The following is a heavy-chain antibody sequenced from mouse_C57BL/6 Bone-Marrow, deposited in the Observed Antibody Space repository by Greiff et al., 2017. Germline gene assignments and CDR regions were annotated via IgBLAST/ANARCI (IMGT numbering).Heavy chain of an antibody. CDR1: GYTFTSYW. CDR3: ARTDSNYGWYFDV. D-gene: IGHD2-5*01. Sequence: QVQLQQPGAELVKPGASVKLSCKASGYTFTSYWMHWVKQRPGQGLEWIGMIHPNSGSTNYNEKFKSKATLTVDKSSSTAYMQLSSLTSEDSEVYYCARTDSNYGWYFDVWGTGTTVTVSS. CDR2: IHPNSGST. V-gene: IGHV1-64*01. J-gene: IGHJ1*03.